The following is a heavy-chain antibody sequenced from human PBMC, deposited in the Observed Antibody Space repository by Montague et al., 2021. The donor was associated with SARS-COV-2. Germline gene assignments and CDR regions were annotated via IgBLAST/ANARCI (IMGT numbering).Heavy chain of an antibody. CDR3: VRAFSNSFKWFDP. CDR1: GFTFSAYW. J-gene: IGHJ5*02. V-gene: IGHV3-74*01. D-gene: IGHD6-13*01. Sequence: SLRLSWAASGFTFSAYWMHWFRQAPGQGLEWVARIRADGTTTNYADSVKGRFTISRDNAPDTVYLHMTTLTAEDTAVYYCVRAFSNSFKWFDPWGQGTLVTVSS. CDR2: IRADGTTT.